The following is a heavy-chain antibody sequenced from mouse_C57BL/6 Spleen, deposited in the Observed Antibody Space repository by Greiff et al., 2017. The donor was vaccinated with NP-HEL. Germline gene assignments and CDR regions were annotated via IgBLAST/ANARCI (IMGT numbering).Heavy chain of an antibody. D-gene: IGHD1-1*01. V-gene: IGHV1-50*01. CDR2: IDPSDSYT. Sequence: QVQLQQPEAELVKPGASVKLSCKASGYTFTSYWMQWVKQRPGQGLEWIGEIDPSDSYTNYNQKFKGKATLPVDTSSNTAYMQRSSLTSEDSAVYYCARGDYYGSSPLFDYWGQGTTLTVSS. CDR3: ARGDYYGSSPLFDY. CDR1: GYTFTSYW. J-gene: IGHJ2*01.